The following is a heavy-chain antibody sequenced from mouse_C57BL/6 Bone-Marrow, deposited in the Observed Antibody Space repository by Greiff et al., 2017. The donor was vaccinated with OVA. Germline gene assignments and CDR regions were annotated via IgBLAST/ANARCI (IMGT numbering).Heavy chain of an antibody. J-gene: IGHJ2*01. CDR3: AIYYGYDSVDY. V-gene: IGHV5-2*01. CDR2: INSDGGST. CDR1: EYEFPSHD. D-gene: IGHD2-2*01. Sequence: EVKVVESGGGLVQPGESLKLSCESNEYEFPSHDMSWVRKTPEKRLELVAAINSDGGSTYYPDTMERRFIISRDNTKKTLYLQMSSLRSEDTAVYYCAIYYGYDSVDYWGQGTTLTVSS.